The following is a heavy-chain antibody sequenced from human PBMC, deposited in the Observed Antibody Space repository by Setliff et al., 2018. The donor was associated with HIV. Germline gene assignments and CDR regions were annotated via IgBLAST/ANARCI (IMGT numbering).Heavy chain of an antibody. J-gene: IGHJ6*02. CDR1: GGSMTSSNYY. D-gene: IGHD3-3*01. Sequence: SETLSLTCTVSGGSMTSSNYYWGWIRQSPGRGLEWIGSISSSGSTTYHPSLRSRVTVSAATSKNRFSLKLSSVTAADTAVYYCARGVVAYDYGMDVWGQGTTVTVSS. V-gene: IGHV4-39*07. CDR3: ARGVVAYDYGMDV. CDR2: ISSSGST.